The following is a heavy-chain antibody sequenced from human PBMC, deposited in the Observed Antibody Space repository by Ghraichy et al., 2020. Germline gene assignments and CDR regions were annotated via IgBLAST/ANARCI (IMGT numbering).Heavy chain of an antibody. CDR3: ARVLAGGSPDY. CDR1: GFTFSSYY. Sequence: GGSLRLSCAASGFTFSSYYMHWVRQAPGKGLEWVTLISDHHGTDKFYADSVRGRFTISRDNSKNTLYLEMNSLRAEDTSVYYCARVLAGGSPDYWGQGTLVTVFS. D-gene: IGHD1-26*01. J-gene: IGHJ4*02. CDR2: ISDHHGTDK. V-gene: IGHV3-30-3*01.